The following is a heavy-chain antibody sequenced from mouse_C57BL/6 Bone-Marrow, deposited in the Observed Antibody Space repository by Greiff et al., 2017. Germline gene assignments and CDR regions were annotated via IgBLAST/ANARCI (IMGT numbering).Heavy chain of an antibody. Sequence: EVHLVESGGGLVQPGGSMKLSCVASGFTFSNYWMNWVRQSPEKGLEWVAQIRLKSDNYATTYAESVKGRFTISRDDSKSSVYLQMNNLRAEDTGIYYCTGRPVYYAMDYWGQGTSVTVSS. V-gene: IGHV6-3*01. CDR2: IRLKSDNYAT. CDR1: GFTFSNYW. J-gene: IGHJ4*01. CDR3: TGRPVYYAMDY.